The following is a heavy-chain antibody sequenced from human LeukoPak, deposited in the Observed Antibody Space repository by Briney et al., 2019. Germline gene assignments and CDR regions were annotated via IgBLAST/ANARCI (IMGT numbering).Heavy chain of an antibody. CDR2: ITPILGAA. CDR3: ARSSGYSYHYYMDV. CDR1: GGTFSSYA. Sequence: LVKVSCKASGGTFSSYAISWVRQAPGQGLEWMGGITPILGAANYAPKFQGRVTITTDESTSTAYMELSSLRSEDTAIYYCARSSGYSYHYYMDVWGKGTTVTVSS. J-gene: IGHJ6*03. V-gene: IGHV1-69*05. D-gene: IGHD3-22*01.